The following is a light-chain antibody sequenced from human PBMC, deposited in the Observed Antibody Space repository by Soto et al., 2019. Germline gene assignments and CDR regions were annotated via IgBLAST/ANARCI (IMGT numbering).Light chain of an antibody. Sequence: DIQMTQSPSSLSASVGDRVTITCQASQDISNYLNWYQQKPGKAPKLMIYDAYNLETGVPSRFSGSGSGTDFTFTISSLQPEDIAKYYCQQYDKLPPFTFGPGTKVHIK. J-gene: IGKJ3*01. CDR3: QQYDKLPPFT. CDR2: DAY. V-gene: IGKV1-33*01. CDR1: QDISNY.